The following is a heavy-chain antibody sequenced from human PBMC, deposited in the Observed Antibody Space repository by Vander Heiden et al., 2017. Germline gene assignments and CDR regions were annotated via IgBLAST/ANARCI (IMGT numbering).Heavy chain of an antibody. J-gene: IGHJ2*01. CDR3: ARLSANYYGTDWHFDL. CDR1: GYTFRNYW. Sequence: EVQLVPSGAAVQKPGESLKISCKGSGYTFRNYWINWVRQKPGKGLEWLGRIDPSDSYTNYSPSFQGHVTISVDNSISTAYLQWGSLKASDSGMYFCARLSANYYGTDWHFDLWGRGTLVTVSS. V-gene: IGHV5-10-1*03. D-gene: IGHD1-26*01. CDR2: IDPSDSYT.